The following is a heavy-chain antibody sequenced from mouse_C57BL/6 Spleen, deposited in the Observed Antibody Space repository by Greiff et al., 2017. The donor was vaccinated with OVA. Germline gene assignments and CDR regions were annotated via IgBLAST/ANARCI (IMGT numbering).Heavy chain of an antibody. CDR2: ISYSGST. CDR3: ARAVHYYGSSYDWYFDV. CDR1: GYSITSGYD. D-gene: IGHD1-1*01. Sequence: EVQLVESGPGLVKPSQSLSLTCTVTGYSITSGYDWHWIRHFPGNKLEWMGYISYSGSTNYNPSLKSRISITHDTSKNHFFLKLNSVTTEDTATYYCARAVHYYGSSYDWYFDVWGTGTTVTVSS. V-gene: IGHV3-1*01. J-gene: IGHJ1*03.